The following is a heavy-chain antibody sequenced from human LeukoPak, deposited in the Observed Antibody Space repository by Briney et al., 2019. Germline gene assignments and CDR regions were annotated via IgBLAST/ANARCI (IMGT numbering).Heavy chain of an antibody. V-gene: IGHV4-59*12. CDR1: GGSISSYY. J-gene: IGHJ4*02. CDR3: TRPYYYDSTGSPDY. CDR2: IYYSGST. Sequence: SETLSLTCTVSGGSISSYYWSWIRQPPGKGLEWIGSIYYSGSTYYNPSLKSRVTISVDTSKNQFSLKLSSVTAADTAVYYCTRPYYYDSTGSPDYWGQGTLVTVSS. D-gene: IGHD3-22*01.